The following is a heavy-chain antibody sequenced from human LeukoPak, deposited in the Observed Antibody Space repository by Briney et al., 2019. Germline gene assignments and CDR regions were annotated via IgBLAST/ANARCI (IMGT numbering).Heavy chain of an antibody. Sequence: PGGSLRLSCAASGFTLSPYAMHWVRQAPGKGLEYVSAISSSGGTSFYANSVRGRFTISKDNSKNTLYIQMGILRAEAIGLYFVARQYSITLYFAFDIWGRATMVTVSS. V-gene: IGHV3-64*01. CDR1: GFTLSPYA. CDR2: ISSSGGTS. J-gene: IGHJ3*02. CDR3: ARQYSITLYFAFDI. D-gene: IGHD6-6*01.